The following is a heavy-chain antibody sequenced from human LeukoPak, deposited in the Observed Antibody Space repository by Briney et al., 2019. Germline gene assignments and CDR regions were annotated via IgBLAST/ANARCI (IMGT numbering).Heavy chain of an antibody. D-gene: IGHD3-22*01. V-gene: IGHV3-9*03. CDR3: AKGDYYDSSGTSALDY. Sequence: GRSLRLSCAASGFTFDDYAMHWVRQAPGKGLEWVSGISWNSGSIAYADSVKGRFTISRDNAKNSLCLQMNSLRAEDMALYYCAKGDYYDSSGTSALDYWGQGTLVTVSS. J-gene: IGHJ4*02. CDR1: GFTFDDYA. CDR2: ISWNSGSI.